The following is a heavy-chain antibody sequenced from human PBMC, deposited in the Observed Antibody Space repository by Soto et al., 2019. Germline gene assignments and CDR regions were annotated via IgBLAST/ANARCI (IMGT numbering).Heavy chain of an antibody. CDR1: GFTFSSYG. V-gene: IGHV3-30*18. CDR3: AKGGQNVEITLGY. D-gene: IGHD5-12*01. CDR2: ISYDGSNK. J-gene: IGHJ4*02. Sequence: QVQLVESGGGVVQPGRSLRLSCAASGFTFSSYGMHWVRQAPGKGLEWVAVISYDGSNKYYADSVKGRFTISRDNSKNTLYLQMNSLRAEDTAVYYCAKGGQNVEITLGYWGQGTLVTVSS.